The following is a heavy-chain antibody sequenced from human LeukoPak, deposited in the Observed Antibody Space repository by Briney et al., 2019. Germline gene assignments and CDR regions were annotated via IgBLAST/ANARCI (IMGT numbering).Heavy chain of an antibody. J-gene: IGHJ4*02. V-gene: IGHV3-33*01. CDR2: IWFDGSDN. CDR3: ATDGSGSYIDY. Sequence: PGGSLRLSCAASGFTFSNYGMHWVRQAPGKGLEWVAVIWFDGSDNYYADSVKGRFTISRDNSKNTLYLQMNSLRAEDTAVYYCATDGSGSYIDYWGQGTLVTVSS. D-gene: IGHD3-10*01. CDR1: GFTFSNYG.